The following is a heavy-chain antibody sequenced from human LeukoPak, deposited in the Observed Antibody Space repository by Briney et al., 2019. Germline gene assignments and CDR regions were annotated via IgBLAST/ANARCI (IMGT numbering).Heavy chain of an antibody. D-gene: IGHD2-2*03. CDR2: ISYDGSNK. J-gene: IGHJ4*02. Sequence: PGGSLRLSCAASGFTFSSYGMHWVRQAPGKGLEWVAVISYDGSNKYYADSVKGRFTISRDNSKNTLYLQMNSLRAEDTAVYYWAKISPSSTMDIVVVPAASYFDYWGQGTLVTVSS. V-gene: IGHV3-30*18. CDR3: AKISPSSTMDIVVVPAASYFDY. CDR1: GFTFSSYG.